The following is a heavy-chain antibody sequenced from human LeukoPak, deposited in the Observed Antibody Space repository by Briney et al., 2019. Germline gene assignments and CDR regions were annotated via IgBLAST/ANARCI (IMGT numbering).Heavy chain of an antibody. Sequence: GGSLRLSCAASGFTFSSYAMSWVRQAPGKGLEWVAVISYDGSNKYYADSVKGRFTISRDNSKNTLYLQMNSLRAEDTAVYYCARGGRTVTSEPSVAGWFDPWGQGTLVTVSS. J-gene: IGHJ5*02. D-gene: IGHD4-11*01. CDR3: ARGGRTVTSEPSVAGWFDP. CDR1: GFTFSSYA. CDR2: ISYDGSNK. V-gene: IGHV3-30-3*01.